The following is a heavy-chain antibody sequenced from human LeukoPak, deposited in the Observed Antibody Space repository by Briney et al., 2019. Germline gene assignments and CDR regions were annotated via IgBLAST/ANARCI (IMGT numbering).Heavy chain of an antibody. Sequence: SETLSLTCTVSGGSLSSYYWSWIRQPAGKGLEWIGRIYTSGSTNYNPSLKSRVTMSVDTSKNQFSLKLSSVTAADTAVYYCARDLYSSGWYAVGDYWGQGTLVTVSS. CDR1: GGSLSSYY. CDR2: IYTSGST. CDR3: ARDLYSSGWYAVGDY. J-gene: IGHJ4*02. V-gene: IGHV4-4*07. D-gene: IGHD6-19*01.